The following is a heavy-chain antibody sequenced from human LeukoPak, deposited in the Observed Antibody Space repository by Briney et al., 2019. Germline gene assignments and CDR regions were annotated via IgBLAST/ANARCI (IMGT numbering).Heavy chain of an antibody. J-gene: IGHJ6*03. CDR1: GSTFTNHG. D-gene: IGHD2-21*02. CDR2: ISTYNGHT. Sequence: ASVKVSCKVSGSTFTNHGISWVREAPGQGLEWMGWISTYNGHTNYAQKLQGRVTMTTDTSTSTVYMEVRSLRPDDTAVYSCARGVTARGFYYYMDIWGNGTTVTISS. V-gene: IGHV1-18*01. CDR3: ARGVTARGFYYYMDI.